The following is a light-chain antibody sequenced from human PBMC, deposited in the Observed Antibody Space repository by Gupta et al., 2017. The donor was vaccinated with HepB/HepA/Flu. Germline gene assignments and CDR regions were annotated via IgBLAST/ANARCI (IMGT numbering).Light chain of an antibody. Sequence: EIVLTQSPATLSLSPGERATRSCRASQSVRRYLAWYHKKPGQAPRLLIYDASNRATGIRARFSGSGAGTDFTLTISSREPEDFAVYYCQQRSNWPPRFTFGHGTKVDIK. CDR2: DAS. CDR3: QQRSNWPPRFT. CDR1: QSVRRY. J-gene: IGKJ3*01. V-gene: IGKV3-11*01.